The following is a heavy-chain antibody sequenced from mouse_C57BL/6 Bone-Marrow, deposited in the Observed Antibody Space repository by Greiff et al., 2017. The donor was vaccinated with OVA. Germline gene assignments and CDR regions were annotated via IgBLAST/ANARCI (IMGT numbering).Heavy chain of an antibody. D-gene: IGHD1-1*01. J-gene: IGHJ2*01. CDR1: GYTFTSYW. CDR3: ARSELKGTCCFDY. CDR2: IDPSDSYT. V-gene: IGHV1-69*01. Sequence: QVQLQQPGAELVMPGASVKLSCKASGYTFTSYWMHWVKQRPGQGLEWIGEIDPSDSYTNYNQKFKGKSTLTVDKSSSTANMQLSSLTSEDSADYYGARSELKGTCCFDYWGQGTTLTVSS.